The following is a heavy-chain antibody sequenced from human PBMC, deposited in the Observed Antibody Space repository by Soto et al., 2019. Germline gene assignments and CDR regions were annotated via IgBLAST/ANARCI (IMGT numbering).Heavy chain of an antibody. CDR3: AQWPHYYDSSGYYSLFSDY. Sequence: ASVKVSCKASGGTFSSYAISWVRQAPGQGLEWMGGIIPIFGTANYAQKFQGRVTITADESTSTAYMELSSLRCEDTAVYYCAQWPHYYDSSGYYSLFSDYWGQGTLVTVSS. V-gene: IGHV1-69*13. J-gene: IGHJ4*02. D-gene: IGHD3-22*01. CDR2: IIPIFGTA. CDR1: GGTFSSYA.